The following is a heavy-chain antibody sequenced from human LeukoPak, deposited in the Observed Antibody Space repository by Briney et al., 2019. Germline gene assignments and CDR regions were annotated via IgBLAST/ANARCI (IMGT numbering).Heavy chain of an antibody. CDR2: INSDGSST. D-gene: IGHD4-17*01. Sequence: GGSLRLSCAASGFTFSSYWMHWVRQAPGKGLVWVSRINSDGSSTSYADSVKGRFTISRDNAKNTLYLQMNSLRAEDTAVYYCARVENYGDYGGFDYWGQGTLVTVSS. CDR3: ARVENYGDYGGFDY. J-gene: IGHJ4*02. CDR1: GFTFSSYW. V-gene: IGHV3-74*01.